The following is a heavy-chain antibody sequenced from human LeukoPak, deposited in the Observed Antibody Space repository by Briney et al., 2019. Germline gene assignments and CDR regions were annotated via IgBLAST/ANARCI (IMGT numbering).Heavy chain of an antibody. CDR3: ASPDSGNYDFWTAAGDYYYMDV. V-gene: IGHV1-69*05. D-gene: IGHD3-3*01. J-gene: IGHJ6*03. CDR1: GGTFSSYA. CDR2: IIPIFGTA. Sequence: ASVKVSCKASGGTFSSYAISWVRQAPGQGLEWRGGIIPIFGTANYAQKFQGRVTTTTAESTSTAYMELSSLRSEDTAAYYCASPDSGNYDFWTAAGDYYYMDVWGKGTTVTVSS.